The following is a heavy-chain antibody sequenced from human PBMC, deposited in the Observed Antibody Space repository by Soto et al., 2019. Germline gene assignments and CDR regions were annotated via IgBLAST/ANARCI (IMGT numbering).Heavy chain of an antibody. J-gene: IGHJ4*02. D-gene: IGHD3-9*01. Sequence: GESLKISCKGSGYSFTSYWIAWVRQMPGKGLEWMAIINPGDSETKYSPSFQGQVTISADKSINTAYLQWSSLKASDTDMYYCERHATYYDILSGYYFDYWGQGTQVTVSS. V-gene: IGHV5-51*01. CDR2: INPGDSET. CDR3: ERHATYYDILSGYYFDY. CDR1: GYSFTSYW.